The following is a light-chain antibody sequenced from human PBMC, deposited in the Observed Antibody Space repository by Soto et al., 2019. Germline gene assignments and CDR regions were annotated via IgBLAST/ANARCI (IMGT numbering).Light chain of an antibody. CDR1: ESISRDY. CDR3: QQYGGVPYT. Sequence: EIVSTQSPGTLSLSPGQRATLSCRASESISRDYLAWYQQRLGQAPRLLIYGASSGATGIPDRFSGSGSGTDFTLTISRLEPEDFAIYYCQQYGGVPYTFGQGTKVDI. CDR2: GAS. J-gene: IGKJ2*01. V-gene: IGKV3-20*01.